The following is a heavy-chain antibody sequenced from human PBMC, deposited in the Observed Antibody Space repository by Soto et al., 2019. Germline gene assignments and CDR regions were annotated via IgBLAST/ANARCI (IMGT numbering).Heavy chain of an antibody. Sequence: LRLSCAASGFTFSSYSMNWVRQAPGKGLEWVSSISSSSSYIYYADSVKGRFTISRDNAKNSLYLQMNSLRAEDTAVYYCARALGDYIKGDYYGMDVWGQGTTVTVSS. V-gene: IGHV3-21*01. D-gene: IGHD4-17*01. J-gene: IGHJ6*02. CDR1: GFTFSSYS. CDR3: ARALGDYIKGDYYGMDV. CDR2: ISSSSSYI.